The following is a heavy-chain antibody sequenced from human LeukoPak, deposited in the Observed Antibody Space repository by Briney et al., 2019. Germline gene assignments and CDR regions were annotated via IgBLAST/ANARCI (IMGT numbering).Heavy chain of an antibody. J-gene: IGHJ4*02. D-gene: IGHD3-22*01. CDR3: AHTPGDDSSGSLLDY. V-gene: IGHV3-74*01. CDR2: INSDGSST. Sequence: AGGSLRLSCTASGFTFGDYGMSWVRQAPGKGLVWVSRINSDGSSTDYADSVKGRFTISRDKSKNTLYLQMNSLRAEDTAVYYCAHTPGDDSSGSLLDYWGQGTLVTVSS. CDR1: GFTFGDYG.